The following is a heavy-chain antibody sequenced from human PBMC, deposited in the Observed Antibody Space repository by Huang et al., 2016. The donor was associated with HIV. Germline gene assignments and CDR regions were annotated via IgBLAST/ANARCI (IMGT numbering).Heavy chain of an antibody. CDR1: GFTFSSYS. CDR2: ISSSISYI. V-gene: IGHV3-21*01. CDR3: ARVARKYCSGGSCPLDY. D-gene: IGHD2-15*01. J-gene: IGHJ4*02. Sequence: EVQLVESGGGLVKPGGSLRLSCAASGFTFSSYSMNWVRQAPGKGLEWVSSISSSISYIYYADSVKGRFTISRDNAKNSLDLQMNSLRAEDTAVYYCARVARKYCSGGSCPLDYWGQGTLVTVSS.